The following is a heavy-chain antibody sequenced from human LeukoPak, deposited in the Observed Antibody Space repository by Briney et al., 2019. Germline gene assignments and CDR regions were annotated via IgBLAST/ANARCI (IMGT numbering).Heavy chain of an antibody. J-gene: IGHJ3*02. CDR2: IYPGDSET. V-gene: IGHV5-51*01. D-gene: IGHD6-19*01. CDR3: ARLARIAVAGTLIWGAFHI. Sequence: GDSLKISCKASGYSFTNHWIGWVRQMPGNGLEWMGIIYPGDSETRYSPSFQGQVTISADKPISTAYLQWSSLKASDTAMYYCARLARIAVAGTLIWGAFHIWGRGTMVTVSS. CDR1: GYSFTNHW.